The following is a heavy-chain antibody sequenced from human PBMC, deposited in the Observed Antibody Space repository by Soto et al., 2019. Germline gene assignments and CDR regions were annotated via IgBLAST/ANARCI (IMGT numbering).Heavy chain of an antibody. J-gene: IGHJ6*02. CDR1: GGSFSGYY. Sequence: SETLSLTCAVYGGSFSGYYWSWIRQPPGKGLEWIGEINHSGSTNYNPSLKSRVTISVDTSKNQFSLKLSSVTAADTAVYYCARGWRRLYYYYGMDVWGQGTTVTVSS. V-gene: IGHV4-34*01. CDR3: ARGWRRLYYYYGMDV. CDR2: INHSGST.